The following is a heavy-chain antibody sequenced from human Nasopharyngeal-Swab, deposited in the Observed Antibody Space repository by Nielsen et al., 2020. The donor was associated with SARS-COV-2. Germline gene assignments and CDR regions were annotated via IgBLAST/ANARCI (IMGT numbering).Heavy chain of an antibody. D-gene: IGHD4-11*01. Sequence: GSLRLSCAASGFTFSSYGMNWVRQAPGKGLEWVSSISSSSSYIYYADSVKGRFTISRDNAKNSLYLQMNSLRAEDTAVYYCARWDYSNYDLDYWGQGTLVTVSS. CDR2: ISSSSSYI. CDR3: ARWDYSNYDLDY. CDR1: GFTFSSYG. V-gene: IGHV3-21*01. J-gene: IGHJ4*02.